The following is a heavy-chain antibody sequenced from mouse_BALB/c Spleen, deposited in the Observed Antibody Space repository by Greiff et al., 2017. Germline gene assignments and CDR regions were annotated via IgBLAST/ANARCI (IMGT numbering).Heavy chain of an antibody. CDR2: INPSNGRT. CDR1: GYTFTSYW. CDR3: ARSNRYPYWYFDV. D-gene: IGHD2-14*01. J-gene: IGHJ1*01. V-gene: IGHV1S81*02. Sequence: QVQLQQPGAELVKPGASVKLSCKASGYTFTSYWMHWVKQRPGQGLEWIGEINPSNGRTNYNEKFKSKATLTVDKSSSTAYMQLSSLTSEDSEVYYCARSNRYPYWYFDVWGAGTTVTVSS.